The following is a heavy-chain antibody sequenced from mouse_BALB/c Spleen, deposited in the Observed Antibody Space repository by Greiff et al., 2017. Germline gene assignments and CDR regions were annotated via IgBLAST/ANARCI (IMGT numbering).Heavy chain of an antibody. CDR3: ARDRGYGLDY. J-gene: IGHJ2*01. V-gene: IGHV5-4*02. CDR1: GFTFSDYY. Sequence: EVKLVESGGGLVKPGGSLKLSCAASGFTFSDYYMYWVRQTPEKRLEWVATISDGGSYTYYPDSVKGRFTISRDNAKNNLYLQMSSLKSEDTAMYYCARDRGYGLDYWGQGTTLTVSS. D-gene: IGHD1-1*02. CDR2: ISDGGSYT.